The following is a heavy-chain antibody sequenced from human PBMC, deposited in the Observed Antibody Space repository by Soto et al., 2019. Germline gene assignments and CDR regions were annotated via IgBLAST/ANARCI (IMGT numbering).Heavy chain of an antibody. Sequence: QVQLVQSGAEVKKPGASVKVSCKASGYTFTGYSMHWVRQAPGQGLEWMGWINPNSGGTNYAQKFQGWVTMTRDTSISTAYMELSRLRSDDTAVYYCAREGGEYRLLYPNYYYYGMDVWGQGTTVTVSS. CDR2: INPNSGGT. CDR1: GYTFTGYS. CDR3: AREGGEYRLLYPNYYYYGMDV. D-gene: IGHD2-2*02. J-gene: IGHJ6*02. V-gene: IGHV1-2*04.